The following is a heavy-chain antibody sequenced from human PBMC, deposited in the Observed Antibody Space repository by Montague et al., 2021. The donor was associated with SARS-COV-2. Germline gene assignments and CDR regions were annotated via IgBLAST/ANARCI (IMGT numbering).Heavy chain of an antibody. CDR1: GGSFDSDNFI. CDR3: ARHRRYYVVTYYPDF. V-gene: IGHV4-39*01. J-gene: IGHJ4*02. Sequence: SETLSLTCSVSGGSFDSDNFIWGRIRQPPGKRLKWIGVISNGSKTFDXPYIQSRVTISVHTSRNQLSLNVKSVTAADTAVYYCARHRRYYVVTYYPDFWGQGILVTVSS. D-gene: IGHD3-10*01. CDR2: ISNGSKT.